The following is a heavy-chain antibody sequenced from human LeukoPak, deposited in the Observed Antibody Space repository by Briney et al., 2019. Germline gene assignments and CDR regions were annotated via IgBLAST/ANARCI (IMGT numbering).Heavy chain of an antibody. V-gene: IGHV4-39*07. CDR3: ARAPLAGDDYYYYYMDV. Sequence: PSETLSLTCAVSGGSISSSGYFWGWIRQSPGKGLEWIGSISYGGGTYYNPSLKSRVTISVDTSKNQFSLKLSSVTAADTAVYYCARAPLAGDDYYYYYMDVWGKGTTVTVSS. D-gene: IGHD1-14*01. CDR2: ISYGGGT. J-gene: IGHJ6*03. CDR1: GGSISSSGYF.